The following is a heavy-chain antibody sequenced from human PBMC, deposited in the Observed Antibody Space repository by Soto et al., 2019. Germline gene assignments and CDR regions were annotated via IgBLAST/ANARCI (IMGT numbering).Heavy chain of an antibody. J-gene: IGHJ4*02. CDR2: IGVGSSPI. D-gene: IGHD3-10*01. CDR3: SGSRDGFG. Sequence: QLVESGGGSVQPGGSLRLSCAAAGLRFRGFSMAWVRQAPGKGLEWVAYIGVGSSPIYYADSVQGRFTVSRDDVRNSLSLQMDGLRDEDTAIYYCSGSRDGFGWGQGTLVTVS. V-gene: IGHV3-48*02. CDR1: GLRFRGFS.